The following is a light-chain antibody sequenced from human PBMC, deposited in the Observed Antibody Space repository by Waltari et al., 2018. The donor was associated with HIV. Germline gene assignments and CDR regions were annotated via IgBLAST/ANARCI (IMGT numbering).Light chain of an antibody. J-gene: IGLJ2*01. Sequence: QSALTQPASVSGSPGQSTTISCTGTSSDVGGYNLVSWYHQHPGTAPNLMIYEVNTRPSGVPKRFAGSKSGTTASLRISGLQAEDEADYYCSAYAGSTTYVIFCGGTKLTVL. CDR3: SAYAGSTTYVI. CDR1: SSDVGGYNL. V-gene: IGLV2-23*02. CDR2: EVN.